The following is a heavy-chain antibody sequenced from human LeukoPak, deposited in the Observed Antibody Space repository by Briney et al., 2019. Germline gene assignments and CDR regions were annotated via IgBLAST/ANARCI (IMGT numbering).Heavy chain of an antibody. V-gene: IGHV3-7*01. CDR1: GFTFSSYW. D-gene: IGHD3-10*01. CDR2: IKQDGSEK. J-gene: IGHJ4*02. Sequence: GGSLRLSCAASGFTFSSYWMSWVRQAPGKGLEWVANIKQDGSEKYYVDSVKGRFTISRDNAKNSLYLQMNSLRAEDTAVYYCARILGVEYYYGSGSYYFDYWGQGTLVTVSS. CDR3: ARILGVEYYYGSGSYYFDY.